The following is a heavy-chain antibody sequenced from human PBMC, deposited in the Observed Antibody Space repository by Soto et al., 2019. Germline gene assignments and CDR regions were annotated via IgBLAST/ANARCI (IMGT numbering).Heavy chain of an antibody. Sequence: QVQLVQSGTEVKKPGSSVKVSCKASGGTFSRYAISWVRQAPGQGLEWLGGIIPIFGTANYAQKFQGRVRITADESMSTAYMELSSLRSEDTAVYYCAQTLGLAVAGPGRFDLWGRGTLVTVSS. CDR1: GGTFSRYA. D-gene: IGHD6-19*01. CDR3: AQTLGLAVAGPGRFDL. V-gene: IGHV1-69*12. J-gene: IGHJ2*01. CDR2: IIPIFGTA.